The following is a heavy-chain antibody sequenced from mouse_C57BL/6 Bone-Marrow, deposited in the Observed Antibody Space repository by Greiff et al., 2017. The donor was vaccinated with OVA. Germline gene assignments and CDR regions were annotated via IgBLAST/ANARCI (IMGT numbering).Heavy chain of an antibody. CDR3: TRPHYYGSSYGFAY. D-gene: IGHD1-1*01. CDR1: GYTFTSYW. J-gene: IGHJ3*01. CDR2: IYPGNSDT. Sequence: EVQGVESGTVLARPGASVKMSCKTSGYTFTSYWMHWVKQRPGQGLEWIGAIYPGNSDTSYNQKFKGKAKLTAVTSASTAYMELSSLTNEDSAVYYCTRPHYYGSSYGFAYWGQGTLVTVSA. V-gene: IGHV1-5*01.